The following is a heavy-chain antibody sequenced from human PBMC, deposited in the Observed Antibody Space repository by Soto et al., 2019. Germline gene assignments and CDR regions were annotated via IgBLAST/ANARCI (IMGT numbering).Heavy chain of an antibody. J-gene: IGHJ6*02. CDR3: ARDPPPMDV. Sequence: GASVKVSCKACGGTISSYAISWVRQAPGQGLEWMGWISAYNGNTNYAQKLQGRVTMTTDTSTSTAYMELRSLRSDDTAVYYCARDPPPMDVWGQGTTVTVSS. CDR1: GGTISSYA. V-gene: IGHV1-18*01. CDR2: ISAYNGNT.